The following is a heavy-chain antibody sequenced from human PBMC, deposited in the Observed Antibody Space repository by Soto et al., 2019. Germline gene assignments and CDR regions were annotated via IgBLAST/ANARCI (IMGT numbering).Heavy chain of an antibody. CDR1: GFSFNNYA. J-gene: IGHJ4*02. CDR2: VSGSGGIT. D-gene: IGHD3-10*01. Sequence: GGSLRLSCAASGFSFNNYAMSWVRQAPGKGLEWLSGVSGSGGITYYADSVKGRFTISRDNSKNTLYLQMNSLRAEDTAVYYCAKRVEGSGSYYKGPFDYWGQGTLVTVSS. V-gene: IGHV3-23*01. CDR3: AKRVEGSGSYYKGPFDY.